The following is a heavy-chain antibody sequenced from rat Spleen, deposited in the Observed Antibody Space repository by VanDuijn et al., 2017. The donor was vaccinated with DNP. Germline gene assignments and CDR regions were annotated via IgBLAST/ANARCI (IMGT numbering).Heavy chain of an antibody. Sequence: EVQLVESGGGLVQPGRSLKLSCAASGFNFNDYWMGWVRQAPKKGLEWVATIIYDGSTTYYRDSVKGRFTISRDNAKNTQYLQMDSLRSEDTATYYCAGRPPPTRGPFDYWGQGVTVTVSS. CDR1: GFNFNDYW. V-gene: IGHV5-7*01. CDR2: IIYDGSTT. J-gene: IGHJ2*01. D-gene: IGHD1-4*01. CDR3: AGRPPPTRGPFDY.